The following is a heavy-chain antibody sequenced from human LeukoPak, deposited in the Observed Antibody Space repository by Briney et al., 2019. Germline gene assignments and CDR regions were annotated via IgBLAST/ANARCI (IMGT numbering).Heavy chain of an antibody. V-gene: IGHV4-59*08. CDR3: ARQLAHGGNPVDN. CDR2: FYYTGNT. CDR1: GGSIINYY. D-gene: IGHD4-23*01. J-gene: IGHJ4*02. Sequence: SETLSLTCTVSGGSIINYYWGWIRQPPGKGLEWIGYFYYTGNTNYNPSLKSRVTISLDTSKNQFSPSLSSVTAADTAVYYCARQLAHGGNPVDNWGQGTLVTVSS.